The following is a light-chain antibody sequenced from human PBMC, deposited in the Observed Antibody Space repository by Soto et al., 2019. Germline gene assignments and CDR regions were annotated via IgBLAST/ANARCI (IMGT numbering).Light chain of an antibody. V-gene: IGKV3-20*01. CDR1: QTISSDY. CDR3: QRYGSSPT. CDR2: GAA. Sequence: EILLTQSPGTLSLSPGERATLSCRASQTISSDYLAWYQQKPGQAPRLLIFGAATRAADIPDRFSGSGSGTDFTLTISRLEPEDFAVYYCQRYGSSPTFXQGTKVDIK. J-gene: IGKJ1*01.